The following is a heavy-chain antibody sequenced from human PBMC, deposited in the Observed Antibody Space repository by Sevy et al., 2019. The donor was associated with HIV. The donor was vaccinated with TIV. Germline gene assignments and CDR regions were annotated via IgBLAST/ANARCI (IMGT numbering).Heavy chain of an antibody. CDR3: ARDDSSGQYYFDY. CDR1: GGTFSSYA. CDR2: IIPIFGTA. Sequence: ASVKVSCKASGGTFSSYAISWVRQAPGQGLEWMGGIIPIFGTANYAQKFQGRVTITAEESTSTAYMELRSLRSEDTAVYYGARDDSSGQYYFDYWGQGTLVTVSS. J-gene: IGHJ4*02. V-gene: IGHV1-69*13. D-gene: IGHD3-22*01.